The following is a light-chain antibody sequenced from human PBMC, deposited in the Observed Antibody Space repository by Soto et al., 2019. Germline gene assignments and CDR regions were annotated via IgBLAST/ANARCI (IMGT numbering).Light chain of an antibody. CDR3: ETWDSNTHV. Sequence: QPVLTQSSSASASLGSSVKLTCTLSSGHSSYIIAWHQQQPGKAPRYLMKLEGSGSYNKGSGVPDRFSGSSSGADRYLTIANLPFEDEADYYCETWDSNTHVFGTGTKLTVL. CDR1: SGHSSYI. J-gene: IGLJ1*01. CDR2: LEGSGSY. V-gene: IGLV4-60*02.